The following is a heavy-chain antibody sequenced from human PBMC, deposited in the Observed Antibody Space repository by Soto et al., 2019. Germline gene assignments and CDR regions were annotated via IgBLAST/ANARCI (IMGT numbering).Heavy chain of an antibody. CDR2: ISGSGGST. J-gene: IGHJ4*02. CDR3: AKVPSNYGSSCLFDY. D-gene: IGHD3-22*01. Sequence: EVQLLESGGGLVQPGGSLRLSCAASGFTFSSYAMSWVLQAPGKGLEWVSAISGSGGSTYYADSVKGRFSSSRDNSKNTLYLQMNSLRAEDTAVYYCAKVPSNYGSSCLFDYWGPGTLVTVSS. CDR1: GFTFSSYA. V-gene: IGHV3-23*01.